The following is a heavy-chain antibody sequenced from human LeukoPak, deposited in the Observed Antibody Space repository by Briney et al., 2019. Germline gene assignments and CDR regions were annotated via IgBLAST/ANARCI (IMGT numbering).Heavy chain of an antibody. CDR3: ARADSSGWPYYYYYGMDV. CDR1: SDSISSYY. J-gene: IGHJ6*02. Sequence: SETLSLTCTVSSDSISSYYWSWIRQPPGKGLEWIGYIYYSGSTNYNPSLKSRVTISVDTSKNQFSLKLSSVTAADTAVYYCARADSSGWPYYYYYGMDVWGQGITVTVSS. D-gene: IGHD6-19*01. V-gene: IGHV4-59*01. CDR2: IYYSGST.